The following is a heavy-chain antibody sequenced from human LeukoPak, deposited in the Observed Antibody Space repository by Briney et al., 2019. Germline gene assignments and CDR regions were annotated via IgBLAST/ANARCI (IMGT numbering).Heavy chain of an antibody. D-gene: IGHD3-22*01. J-gene: IGHJ4*02. Sequence: SETLSLTCAVYGGSFSGYYWNWIRQPPGKGLEWIGEINHSGSTNYNPSLRSRVTISVGTSKSQFSLKLSSVTAADTAVYYCARAQYVDISGFYPGYWGQGTLVTVSS. CDR2: INHSGST. V-gene: IGHV4-34*01. CDR3: ARAQYVDISGFYPGY. CDR1: GGSFSGYY.